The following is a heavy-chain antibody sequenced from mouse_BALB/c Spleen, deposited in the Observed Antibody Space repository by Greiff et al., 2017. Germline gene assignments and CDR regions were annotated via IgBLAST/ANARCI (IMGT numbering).Heavy chain of an antibody. CDR2: ISTYYGDA. V-gene: IGHV1S137*01. J-gene: IGHJ2*01. D-gene: IGHD2-14*01. CDR1: GYTFTDYA. CDR3: ARSGRYSLDY. Sequence: QVQLKQSGAELVRPGVSVKISCKGSGYTFTDYAMHWVKQSHAKSLEWIGVISTYYGDASYNQKFKGKATMTVDKSSSTAYMELARLTSEDSAIYYCARSGRYSLDYWGQGTTLTVSS.